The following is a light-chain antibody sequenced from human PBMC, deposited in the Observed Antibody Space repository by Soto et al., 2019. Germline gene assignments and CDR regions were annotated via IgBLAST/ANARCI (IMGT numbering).Light chain of an antibody. J-gene: IGLJ2*01. Sequence: QSALTQPPSASGSPGQSVTISCTGSSNDLGGYNYVSWYQHHPGKAPKLIIYEVRERPSGVPDRFSGSKSGNTASLTVSGXQAEDEADYYCSSYGGSDNLIFGGGTKLTVL. CDR1: SNDLGGYNY. CDR3: SSYGGSDNLI. CDR2: EVR. V-gene: IGLV2-8*01.